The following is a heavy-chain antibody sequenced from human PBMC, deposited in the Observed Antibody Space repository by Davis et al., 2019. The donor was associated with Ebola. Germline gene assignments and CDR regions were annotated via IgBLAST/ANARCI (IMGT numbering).Heavy chain of an antibody. CDR1: GGSTSSGGSS. J-gene: IGHJ4*02. V-gene: IGHV4-30-4*07. CDR3: ARNYGGSGSYYFDY. CDR2: IFYSGST. D-gene: IGHD3-10*01. Sequence: MPSETLSLTCAVSGGSTSSGGSSWSWIRQPPGKGLEWIGFIFYSGSTYYNPSLKSRVTMSVDTSKNQFSLRLSSVTAADTAVYFCARNYGGSGSYYFDYWGQGTLVTVSS.